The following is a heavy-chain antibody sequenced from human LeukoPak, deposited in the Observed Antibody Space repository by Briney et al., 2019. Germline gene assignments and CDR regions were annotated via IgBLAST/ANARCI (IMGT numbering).Heavy chain of an antibody. V-gene: IGHV4-31*03. CDR1: GGSISSGGYY. Sequence: QSSETLSLTCTVSGGSISSGGYYWSWIRQHPGKGLEWIGYIYYSGSTYYNPSLKSRVTISVDTSKNQFSLKLSSVTAADTAVYYCARDPNYYDSSGSFDYWGQGTLVTVSS. CDR2: IYYSGST. J-gene: IGHJ4*02. D-gene: IGHD3-22*01. CDR3: ARDPNYYDSSGSFDY.